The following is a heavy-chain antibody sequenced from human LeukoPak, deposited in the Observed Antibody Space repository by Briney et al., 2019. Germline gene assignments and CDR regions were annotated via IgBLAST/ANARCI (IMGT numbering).Heavy chain of an antibody. CDR3: ARGGQSGSSGSYSFDY. CDR2: ISYDGSNK. V-gene: IGHV3-30-3*01. D-gene: IGHD3-10*01. Sequence: GGSLRLSCAISGFTLGSYSINWVRQAPGKGLEWVAVISYDGSNKYYADSVKGRFTISRDNSKNTLYLQMNSLRAEDTAVYYCARGGQSGSSGSYSFDYWGQGTLVTVSS. J-gene: IGHJ4*02. CDR1: GFTLGSYS.